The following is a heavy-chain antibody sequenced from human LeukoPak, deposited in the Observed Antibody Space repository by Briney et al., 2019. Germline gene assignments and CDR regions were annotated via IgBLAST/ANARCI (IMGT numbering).Heavy chain of an antibody. Sequence: GGSLRLSCAASGFTFSSYAMSWVRQAPGKGLEWVAVISYDGSNKYYADSVKGRFTISRDNSKNTLYLQMNSLRAEDTAVYYCASWELLDPDAFDIWGQGTMVTVSS. V-gene: IGHV3-30*04. J-gene: IGHJ3*02. CDR1: GFTFSSYA. D-gene: IGHD1-26*01. CDR2: ISYDGSNK. CDR3: ASWELLDPDAFDI.